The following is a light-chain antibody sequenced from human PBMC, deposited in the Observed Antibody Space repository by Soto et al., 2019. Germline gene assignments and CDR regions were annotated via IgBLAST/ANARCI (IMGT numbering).Light chain of an antibody. V-gene: IGLV2-14*01. CDR1: SSDVGGYNY. CDR3: SSYTSSSTYV. Sequence: QSALTQPASVSGFPGQSITISCTGTSSDVGGYNYVSWYQQHPGKAPKLMIYEVSNRPSGVSNRFSGSKSGNTASLTISGLQAEDEADYYSSSYTSSSTYVFGTGTKLTVL. CDR2: EVS. J-gene: IGLJ1*01.